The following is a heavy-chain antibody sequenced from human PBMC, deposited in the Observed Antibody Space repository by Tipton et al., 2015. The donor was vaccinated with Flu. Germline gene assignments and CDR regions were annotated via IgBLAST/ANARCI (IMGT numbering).Heavy chain of an antibody. Sequence: LRLSCTVSGGSISSYYWSWIRQPPGKGLEWIGYIYYSGSTNYNPSLKSRVTISVDTSKNQFSLKLSSVTAADTAVYYCAREAGADYFDYWGQGTLVTISS. CDR3: AREAGADYFDY. J-gene: IGHJ4*02. V-gene: IGHV4-59*12. CDR2: IYYSGST. CDR1: GGSISSYY.